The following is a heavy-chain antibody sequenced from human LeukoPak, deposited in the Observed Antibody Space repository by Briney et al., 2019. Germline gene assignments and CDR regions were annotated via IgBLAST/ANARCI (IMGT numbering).Heavy chain of an antibody. V-gene: IGHV3-30*03. D-gene: IGHD6-13*01. Sequence: GNSLRLSCAASGFTFSNYAMHWVRQAPGKGLEWVAVISFDGSNTYYADSVKGRFTISRDTSKNTLCLQVNGLRADDTAAYYCSCWYIYLVYWGQGTLVTVSS. J-gene: IGHJ4*02. CDR3: SCWYIYLVY. CDR2: ISFDGSNT. CDR1: GFTFSNYA.